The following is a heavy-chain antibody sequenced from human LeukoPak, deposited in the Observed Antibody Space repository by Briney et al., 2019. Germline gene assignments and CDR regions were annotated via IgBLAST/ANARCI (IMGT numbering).Heavy chain of an antibody. CDR1: GGSISSYY. V-gene: IGHV4-59*01. Sequence: SETLSLTCTVSGGSISSYYWSWIRQPPGKGLEWIGYIYYSGSTNYNPSLKSRVTISVDTSKNQFSLKLSSVTAADTAMYYCARDSSGWYEDYYGMDVWGQGTTVTVSS. J-gene: IGHJ6*02. D-gene: IGHD6-19*01. CDR3: ARDSSGWYEDYYGMDV. CDR2: IYYSGST.